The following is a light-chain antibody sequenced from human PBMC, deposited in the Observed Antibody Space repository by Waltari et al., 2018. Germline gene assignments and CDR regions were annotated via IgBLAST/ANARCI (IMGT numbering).Light chain of an antibody. Sequence: QSALTQPRSVSGSPGQSVTIPCTGTSSDSGANNFLSLYQHHPDKAPKPIIYDINKRPSGVPDRFSGSKSGNTASLTISGLQAEDEADYYCCSCVGRNIYWVFGGGTKLTVL. CDR2: DIN. CDR1: SSDSGANNF. V-gene: IGLV2-11*01. J-gene: IGLJ3*02. CDR3: CSCVGRNIYWV.